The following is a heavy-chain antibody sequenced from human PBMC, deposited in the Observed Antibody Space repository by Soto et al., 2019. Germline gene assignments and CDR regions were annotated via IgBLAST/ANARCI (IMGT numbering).Heavy chain of an antibody. V-gene: IGHV3-33*01. Sequence: GGSLRLSCAASGFTFSSYGMHWVRQAPGKGLEWVAVIWYDGSNKYYADSGKGRFTISRYNSKNTLYLQMNSLRAEDTAVYYCARDSGYDRLNDAFDIWGQGTMVTVSS. J-gene: IGHJ3*02. D-gene: IGHD5-12*01. CDR2: IWYDGSNK. CDR3: ARDSGYDRLNDAFDI. CDR1: GFTFSSYG.